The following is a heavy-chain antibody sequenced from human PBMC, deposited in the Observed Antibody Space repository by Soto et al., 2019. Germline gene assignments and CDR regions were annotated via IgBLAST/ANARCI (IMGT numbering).Heavy chain of an antibody. CDR2: IYYSGST. J-gene: IGHJ6*02. Sequence: QVQLQESGPGLVKPSQTMFLTCTVSGGSISSGDYYWSWIRQTPGKGMEWIGYIYYSGSTYYNPSLKSRVTISVDTSKNQFSLKPSSVTAADTAVYYCARFTHYYGMYVGGQGTTVTVSS. CDR1: GGSISSGDYY. V-gene: IGHV4-30-4*01. CDR3: ARFTHYYGMYV.